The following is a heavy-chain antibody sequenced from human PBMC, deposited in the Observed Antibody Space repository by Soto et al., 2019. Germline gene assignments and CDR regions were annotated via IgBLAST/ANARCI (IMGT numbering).Heavy chain of an antibody. CDR1: GFTFSSYG. D-gene: IGHD3-10*01. V-gene: IGHV3-33*01. CDR3: ARVGYYGSGSYYNELDY. CDR2: IWYDGSNK. Sequence: GGSLRLSCAASGFTFSSYGMHWVRQAPGKGLEWVAVIWYDGSNKYYADSVKGRFTISRDNSKNTLYLQMNSLRAEDTAVYYCARVGYYGSGSYYNELDYWGQGTLVTVSS. J-gene: IGHJ4*02.